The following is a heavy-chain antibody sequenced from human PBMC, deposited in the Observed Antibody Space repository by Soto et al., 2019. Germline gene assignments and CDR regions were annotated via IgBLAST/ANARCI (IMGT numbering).Heavy chain of an antibody. Sequence: EVQLVETGGGLIQPGGSLRLSCAASGFTVSSNYMSWVRQAPGKGLEWVSVIYSGGSTYYADSVKGRFTISRDNSKNTLYLQMNSLRAEDTAVYYCARGSVVPEYYFDYWGQGTLVTVSS. CDR2: IYSGGST. CDR3: ARGSVVPEYYFDY. J-gene: IGHJ4*02. D-gene: IGHD2-15*01. V-gene: IGHV3-53*02. CDR1: GFTVSSNY.